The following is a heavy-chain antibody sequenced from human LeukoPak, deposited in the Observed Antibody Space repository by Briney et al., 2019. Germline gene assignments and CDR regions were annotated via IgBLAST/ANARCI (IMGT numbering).Heavy chain of an antibody. D-gene: IGHD5-18*01. J-gene: IGHJ3*02. CDR1: GFTFSTHT. V-gene: IGHV3-21*01. CDR2: ISSSSSYI. CDR3: ARDRGYSAPDALDI. Sequence: PGGSLRLSCAASGFTFSTHTMNWVRQAPGKGLEWVSAISSSSSYIYYADSVKGRFTISRDNAKRSMYLQMNSLRAEDTAVYYCARDRGYSAPDALDIWGQGTMVTVSS.